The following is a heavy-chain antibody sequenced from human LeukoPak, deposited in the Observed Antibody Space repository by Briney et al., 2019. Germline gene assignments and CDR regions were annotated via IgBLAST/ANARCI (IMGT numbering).Heavy chain of an antibody. V-gene: IGHV1-69*05. CDR1: GGTFSSYA. Sequence: SVKVSCKASGGTFSSYAISWVRQAPGQGLEWMGGIIPIFGTANYAQKFQGRVTITTDESTSTAYMELSSLRSEDTAVYYCARGVGATTAFKRWFDPWGQGTLVTVSS. J-gene: IGHJ5*02. CDR2: IIPIFGTA. CDR3: ARGVGATTAFKRWFDP. D-gene: IGHD1-26*01.